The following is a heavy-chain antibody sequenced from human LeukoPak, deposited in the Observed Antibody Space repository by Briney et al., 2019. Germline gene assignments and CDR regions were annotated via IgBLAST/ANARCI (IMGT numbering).Heavy chain of an antibody. V-gene: IGHV3-23*01. J-gene: IGHJ4*02. CDR1: GFSFSSYA. CDR2: ISGSGGST. Sequence: GGSLRLSCAASGFSFSSYAMSWVRKAPGKGLEWVSAISGSGGSTYYADSVKGRFTISRDNSKNTLYLQMNSLRAEDTAVYYCTRSRAGTTSPYDYWGQGTLVTVSS. CDR3: TRSRAGTTSPYDY. D-gene: IGHD1-1*01.